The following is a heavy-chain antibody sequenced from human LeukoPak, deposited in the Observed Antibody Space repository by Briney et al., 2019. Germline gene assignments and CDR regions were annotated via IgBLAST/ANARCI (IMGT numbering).Heavy chain of an antibody. D-gene: IGHD3-22*01. Sequence: GASVKVSCKASGFTFTSSAVQWVRQARGQRLEWIGWIVVGSGNTNYAQKFKERVAITRDMSTSTAYMELSSLRSEDTAVYYCARDWEYYYDSSGYFDLWGRGTLVTVSS. CDR2: IVVGSGNT. J-gene: IGHJ2*01. CDR3: ARDWEYYYDSSGYFDL. CDR1: GFTFTSSA. V-gene: IGHV1-58*01.